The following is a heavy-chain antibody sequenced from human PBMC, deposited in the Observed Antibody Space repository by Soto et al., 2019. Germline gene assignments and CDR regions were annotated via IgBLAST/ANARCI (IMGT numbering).Heavy chain of an antibody. CDR2: IIPLFGTT. J-gene: IGHJ4*02. V-gene: IGHV1-69*06. Sequence: QVQLVQSGAEVKKPGSSVKVSCRTSGVTFNTYVFSWVRQAPGQGLEWMGGIIPLFGTTEYAQEFQGRLTITADKATNTVYMHLSSLRSEDTAMYYCARDLRWLEDDGTNDYWGQGTLVTVSS. CDR3: ARDLRWLEDDGTNDY. D-gene: IGHD3-3*01. CDR1: GVTFNTYV.